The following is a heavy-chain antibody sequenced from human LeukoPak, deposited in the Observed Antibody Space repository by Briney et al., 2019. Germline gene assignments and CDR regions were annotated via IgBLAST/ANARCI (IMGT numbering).Heavy chain of an antibody. CDR3: ARDRAHYYDILTGLFDY. J-gene: IGHJ4*02. Sequence: GGSLRLSCAASGFTFGSYWMSWVRQAPGKGLEWVANIRQDGSEKYYVDSVKGRFTISRDNAKNSLYLQMNSLRAEDTAVYYCARDRAHYYDILTGLFDYWGQGTLVTVSS. CDR2: IRQDGSEK. CDR1: GFTFGSYW. D-gene: IGHD3-9*01. V-gene: IGHV3-7*01.